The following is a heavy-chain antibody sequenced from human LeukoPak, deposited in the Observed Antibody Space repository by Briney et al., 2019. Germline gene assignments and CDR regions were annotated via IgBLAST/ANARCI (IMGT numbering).Heavy chain of an antibody. Sequence: GGSLPLSCAASGFTFSNYAINWVRQAPGKGLEWVAVIWYDGSNKYYADSVKGRFTISRDNSKNTLYLQMNSLRAEDTAVYYCAREDYCSSTSCYDFDYWGQGTLVTVSS. CDR2: IWYDGSNK. J-gene: IGHJ4*02. V-gene: IGHV3-33*08. D-gene: IGHD2-2*01. CDR1: GFTFSNYA. CDR3: AREDYCSSTSCYDFDY.